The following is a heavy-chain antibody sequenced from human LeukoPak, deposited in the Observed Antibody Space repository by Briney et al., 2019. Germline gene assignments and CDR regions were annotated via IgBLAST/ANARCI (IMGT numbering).Heavy chain of an antibody. CDR2: INPNSGGT. D-gene: IGHD2-2*02. CDR1: GYTFTGYY. Sequence: SVKVSCKASGYTFTGYYMHWVRQAPGQRLEWMGWINPNSGGTNYAQKFQGRVTMTRDTSISTAYMELSRLRSDDTAVYYCARHPDIVVVPAAIWFDPWGQGTLVPVSS. V-gene: IGHV1-2*02. J-gene: IGHJ5*02. CDR3: ARHPDIVVVPAAIWFDP.